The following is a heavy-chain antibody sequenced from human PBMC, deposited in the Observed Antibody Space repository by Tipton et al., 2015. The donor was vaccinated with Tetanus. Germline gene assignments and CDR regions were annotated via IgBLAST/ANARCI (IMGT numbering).Heavy chain of an antibody. Sequence: SLRLSCATSGFIFSDYGFHWVRQAPGKGLEWVAVISYDGSNKYYADSVKGRFTISRDNSKNTLYLQMNSLRAEDTAVYYCAKDRELPYYYYGMDVWGQGTTVTVSS. V-gene: IGHV3-33*05. CDR2: ISYDGSNK. J-gene: IGHJ6*02. CDR1: GFIFSDYG. CDR3: AKDRELPYYYYGMDV. D-gene: IGHD1-26*01.